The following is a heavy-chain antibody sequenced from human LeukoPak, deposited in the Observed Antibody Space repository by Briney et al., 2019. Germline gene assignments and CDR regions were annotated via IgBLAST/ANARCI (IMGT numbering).Heavy chain of an antibody. J-gene: IGHJ4*02. CDR3: ARGHYYDISGNRKFDY. D-gene: IGHD3-22*01. CDR1: GGSFSGYY. V-gene: IGHV4-34*01. CDR2: INHSGST. Sequence: SETLSLTCAVYGGSFSGYYWSWIRQPPGKGLEWIGAINHSGSTNYNPSLKRRVTTPVHTTKNQFPLKLSSVTAADTAVYYCARGHYYDISGNRKFDYWGQGTLVTVSS.